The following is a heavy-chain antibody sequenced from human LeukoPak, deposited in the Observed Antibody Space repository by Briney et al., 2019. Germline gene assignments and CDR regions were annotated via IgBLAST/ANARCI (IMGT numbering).Heavy chain of an antibody. CDR2: INHSGST. J-gene: IGHJ5*02. V-gene: IGHV4-34*01. CDR1: GGSFSGYY. CDR3: ARVRGTGTTYWFDP. Sequence: PSETLSLTCAVYGGSFSGYYWSWIRQPPGKGLEWIGEINHSGSTNYNPSLKSRVTISVDTSKNQFSLKLSSVTAADTAVYYCARVRGTGTTYWFDPWGQGTLVTVSS. D-gene: IGHD1-1*01.